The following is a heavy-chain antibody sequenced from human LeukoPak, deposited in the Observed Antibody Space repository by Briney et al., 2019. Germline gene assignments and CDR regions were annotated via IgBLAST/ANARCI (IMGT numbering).Heavy chain of an antibody. D-gene: IGHD5-18*01. CDR1: GYSCTSYW. CDR2: IDPSDSET. Sequence: GESLEISCKASGYSCTSYWIGWVRQTPGKGLEWMGIIDPSDSETRYTPSFQGQVTISVDKSLTTADLQWNSLKASDTAMYYCARQTAMGRSGDYWGQGTLVTVSS. J-gene: IGHJ4*02. V-gene: IGHV5-51*01. CDR3: ARQTAMGRSGDY.